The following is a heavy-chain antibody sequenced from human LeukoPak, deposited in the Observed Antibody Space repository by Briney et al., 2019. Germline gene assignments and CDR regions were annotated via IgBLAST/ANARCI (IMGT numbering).Heavy chain of an antibody. CDR1: GGSFSGYY. D-gene: IGHD3-3*01. CDR3: ARSITIFGVARAFDI. J-gene: IGHJ3*02. V-gene: IGHV4-59*08. Sequence: SETLSLTCAVYGGSFSGYYWSWIRQPPGKGLEWIGYIYYSGSTNYNPSLKSRVTISVDTSKNQFSLKLSSVTAADTAVYYCARSITIFGVARAFDIWGQGTMVTVSS. CDR2: IYYSGST.